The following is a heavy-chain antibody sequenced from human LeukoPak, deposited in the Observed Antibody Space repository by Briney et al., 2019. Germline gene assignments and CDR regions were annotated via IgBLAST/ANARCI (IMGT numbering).Heavy chain of an antibody. CDR1: GVSVGSAGYY. Sequence: PSETLSLTCSVSGVSVGSAGYYWTWIRQPPGKGLEWIGYMYYTANSNYNPFLKSRVTMSLDPSQNEFSLRLTSVTAADTAVYYCARESGNDRKLDYWGQGTLVTVSS. J-gene: IGHJ4*02. D-gene: IGHD5-12*01. CDR2: MYYTANS. CDR3: ARESGNDRKLDY. V-gene: IGHV4-61*08.